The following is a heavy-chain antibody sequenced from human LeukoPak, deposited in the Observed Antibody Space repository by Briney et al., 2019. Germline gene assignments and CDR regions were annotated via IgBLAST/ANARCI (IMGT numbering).Heavy chain of an antibody. D-gene: IGHD2-2*01. J-gene: IGHJ4*02. CDR2: IWYDGSNK. V-gene: IGHV3-33*01. Sequence: PGRSLRLSCAASGFTFSNYGMHWVRQAPPKGLEWVAVIWYDGSNKYYADSVKGRFTISRDNSKNTLCVEMSSLRAEDTAVYYCARGSCSSTSCYDYWGQGTLVTVSS. CDR3: ARGSCSSTSCYDY. CDR1: GFTFSNYG.